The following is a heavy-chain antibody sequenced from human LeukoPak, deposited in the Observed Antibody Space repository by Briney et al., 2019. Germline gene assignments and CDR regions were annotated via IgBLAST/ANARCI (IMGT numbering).Heavy chain of an antibody. V-gene: IGHV3-23*01. Sequence: PGGSLRLSCAASGFTFSSYAMTWVRQAPGKGLEWVSGISKSGVSTDYADSVKGRFTISRDNSKNTLYLQMNSLRAEDTAVYYRAKSGSGTYYNPDFDYWGQGTLVTVSS. CDR2: ISKSGVST. CDR3: AKSGSGTYYNPDFDY. J-gene: IGHJ4*02. CDR1: GFTFSSYA. D-gene: IGHD3-10*01.